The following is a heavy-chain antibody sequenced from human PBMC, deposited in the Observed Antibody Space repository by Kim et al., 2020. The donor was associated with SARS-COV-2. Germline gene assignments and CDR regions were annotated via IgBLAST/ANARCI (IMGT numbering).Heavy chain of an antibody. CDR3: ARGGHCSGGSCSSPYYYYYYGMDV. Sequence: SETLSLTCAVYGGSFSGYYWSWISQPPGKGLEWIGEINHSGSTNYNPSLKSRVTISVDTSKNQFSLKLSSVTAADTAVYYCARGGHCSGGSCSSPYYYYYYGMDVWGQGTTVTVSS. CDR1: GGSFSGYY. V-gene: IGHV4-34*01. CDR2: INHSGST. J-gene: IGHJ6*02. D-gene: IGHD2-15*01.